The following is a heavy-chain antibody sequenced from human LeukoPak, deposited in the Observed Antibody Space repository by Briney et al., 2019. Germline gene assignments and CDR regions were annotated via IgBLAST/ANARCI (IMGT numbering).Heavy chain of an antibody. D-gene: IGHD2-15*01. Sequence: GRSLRLSCAASGFTFSSYGMNWVRQAPGKGLEWVSSISSSSSYIYYADSVKGRFTISRDNAKNSLYLQMNSLRAEDTAVYYCARGPSYCSGGSCYSPFDYWGQGTLVTVSS. CDR1: GFTFSSYG. CDR3: ARGPSYCSGGSCYSPFDY. J-gene: IGHJ4*02. CDR2: ISSSSSYI. V-gene: IGHV3-21*01.